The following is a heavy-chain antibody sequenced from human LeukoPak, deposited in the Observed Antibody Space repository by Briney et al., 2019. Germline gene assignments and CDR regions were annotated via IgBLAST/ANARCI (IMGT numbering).Heavy chain of an antibody. J-gene: IGHJ6*03. CDR3: ARELRHSGYDYQYYYYYYYMDV. D-gene: IGHD5-12*01. CDR2: IYTSGNT. CDR1: GGSISSGGYY. V-gene: IGHV4-61*02. Sequence: SETLSLTCTVSGGSISSGGYYWSWIRQPAGKGLEWIGRIYTSGNTNYNPSLKSRVTISVDTSKNQFSLQLNSVTPEDTAVYYCARELRHSGYDYQYYYYYYYMDVWGKGTTVTVSS.